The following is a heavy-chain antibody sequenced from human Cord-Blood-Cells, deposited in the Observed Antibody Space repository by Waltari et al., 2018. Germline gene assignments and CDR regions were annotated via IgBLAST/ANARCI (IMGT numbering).Heavy chain of an antibody. CDR1: GGSISSGGYY. J-gene: IGHJ4*02. CDR2: IYYSGSN. D-gene: IGHD4-4*01. CDR3: ARLENSNYESSFDY. Sequence: QVQLQESGPGLVKPSQTLSLTCTVSGGSISSGGYYWSWIRPHPGKGLEWIVYIYYSGSNYYNPSLKRRVTISVDTSKKLFSLKLGSVTAADTAVYYCARLENSNYESSFDYLGQGTLVTVSS. V-gene: IGHV4-31*03.